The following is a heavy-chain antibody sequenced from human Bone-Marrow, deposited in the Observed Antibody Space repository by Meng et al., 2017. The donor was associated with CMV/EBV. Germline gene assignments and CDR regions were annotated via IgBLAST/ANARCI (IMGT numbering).Heavy chain of an antibody. CDR3: ARHKGFESCFDY. CDR2: IYYSGST. J-gene: IGHJ4*02. Sequence: SETLSLTCTVSGGSISSSSYYWGWIRQPPGKGLEWIGSIYYSGSTYYNPSLKSRVTISVDTSKNQFSLKLSSVTAPDTAVYYCARHKGFESCFDYWGQGTLVTVSS. CDR1: GGSISSSSYY. D-gene: IGHD3-10*01. V-gene: IGHV4-39*01.